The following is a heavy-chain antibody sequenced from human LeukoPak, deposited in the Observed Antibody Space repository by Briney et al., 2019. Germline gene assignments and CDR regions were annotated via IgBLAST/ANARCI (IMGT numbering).Heavy chain of an antibody. CDR2: IRSKANSYAT. D-gene: IGHD5-18*01. Sequence: GGSLRLSCAASGFTFSGSAMHWVRQASGKGLEWVGRIRSKANSYATAYAASVKGRFTISRDDSKNTAYLQMNSLKTEDTDVYYCTRRTAIFDYWGQGTLVTVSS. CDR3: TRRTAIFDY. CDR1: GFTFSGSA. V-gene: IGHV3-73*01. J-gene: IGHJ4*02.